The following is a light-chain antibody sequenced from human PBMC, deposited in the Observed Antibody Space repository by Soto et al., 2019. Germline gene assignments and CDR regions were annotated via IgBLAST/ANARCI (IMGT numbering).Light chain of an antibody. Sequence: EIVLTHSPGTLSLSPGERATLSCRASQSVSNNYLAWYQQKPGQAPRIIIFGASGRATGIPDRFSGSGSGTDFTLTISRLEPEDFAVYYCQQYGSLSWTFGQGTKVDIK. CDR2: GAS. V-gene: IGKV3-20*01. CDR3: QQYGSLSWT. CDR1: QSVSNNY. J-gene: IGKJ1*01.